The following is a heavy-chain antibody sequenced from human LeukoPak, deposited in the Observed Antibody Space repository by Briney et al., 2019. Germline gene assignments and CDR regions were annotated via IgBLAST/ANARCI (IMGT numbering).Heavy chain of an antibody. CDR2: MNPNSGNT. CDR1: GYTFTSYD. J-gene: IGHJ5*02. CDR3: ARGRGAVAGSSFDP. V-gene: IGHV1-8*01. Sequence: ASVTVSFTASGYTFTSYDINWVRQATGQGLEWMGWMNPNSGNTGYAQKFQGRVTMTRNTSISTAYMELSSLRSEDTAVYYCARGRGAVAGSSFDPWGQGTLVTVSS. D-gene: IGHD6-19*01.